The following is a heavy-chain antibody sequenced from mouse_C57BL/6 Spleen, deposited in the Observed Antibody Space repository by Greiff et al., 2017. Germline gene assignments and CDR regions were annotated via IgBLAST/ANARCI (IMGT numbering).Heavy chain of an antibody. CDR3: AREHDGSLYYAMDD. D-gene: IGHD1-1*01. V-gene: IGHV1-59*01. Sequence: QVQLQQPGAELVRPGTSVKLSCKASGYTFTSYWMHWVKQRPGQGLEWIGVIDPSASYTNYNQKFKGKATLTVDTSSSTAYMQLRSRTAEDTAVYYCAREHDGSLYYAMDDWGQGTSVTVSS. CDR2: IDPSASYT. CDR1: GYTFTSYW. J-gene: IGHJ4*01.